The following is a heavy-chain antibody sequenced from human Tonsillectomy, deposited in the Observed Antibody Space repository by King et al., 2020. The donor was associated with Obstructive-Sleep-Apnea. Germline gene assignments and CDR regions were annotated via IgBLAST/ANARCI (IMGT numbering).Heavy chain of an antibody. Sequence: QLVQSGGGLVQPGGSLRLSCEVSGFTFSSYSMNWVRQSPGKGLEWVSYISSSSGTIYYADSVKGRFTISRDNAKNSLYLQMNSLRAEDTAVYYCAREREGHYWGQGTLVTVSS. J-gene: IGHJ4*02. CDR3: AREREGHY. CDR1: GFTFSSYS. CDR2: ISSSSGTI. V-gene: IGHV3-48*04.